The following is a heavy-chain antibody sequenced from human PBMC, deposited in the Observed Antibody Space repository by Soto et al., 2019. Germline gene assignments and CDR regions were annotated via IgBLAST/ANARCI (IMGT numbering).Heavy chain of an antibody. Sequence: SDTLSLTCTVSGGSLSNYYWSWIRQPPGKGLEWIGYIYYSGSTNYNPSLKSRVTISVDTSKNQFSLKLSSVTAADTAVYYCARDQNGSTHFDYWGQGTLVTVSS. CDR2: IYYSGST. CDR3: ARDQNGSTHFDY. D-gene: IGHD1-26*01. V-gene: IGHV4-59*01. CDR1: GGSLSNYY. J-gene: IGHJ4*02.